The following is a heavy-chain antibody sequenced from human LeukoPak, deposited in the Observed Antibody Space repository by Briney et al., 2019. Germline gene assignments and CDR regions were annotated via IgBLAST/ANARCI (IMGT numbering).Heavy chain of an antibody. CDR3: ARDAAYNWNYVDY. CDR1: GFTFSSTW. V-gene: IGHV3-30*03. D-gene: IGHD1-20*01. CDR2: TSYDGSSK. J-gene: IGHJ4*02. Sequence: GGSLRLSCAASGFTFSSTWMHWFRQAPGKGLEWVSVTSYDGSSKYYADSVKGRLTIYRDNSRNTLYLQMDSLRVEDTAVYYCARDAAYNWNYVDYWGQGTLVTVSS.